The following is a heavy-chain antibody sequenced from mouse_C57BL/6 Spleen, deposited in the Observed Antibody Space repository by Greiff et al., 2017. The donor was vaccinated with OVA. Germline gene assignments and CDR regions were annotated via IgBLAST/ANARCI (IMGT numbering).Heavy chain of an antibody. Sequence: EVQLQQSGAELVKPGASVKLSCTASGFNITDYYMHWVKQRTEQGLEWIGRIDPEDGETNYAPKFQGKATITVDTSSNTAYLQLSSLKSKDTAVYYCAREYYGSSSVYFDYWGQGTTLTVSS. CDR1: GFNITDYY. CDR2: IDPEDGET. V-gene: IGHV14-2*01. D-gene: IGHD1-1*01. CDR3: AREYYGSSSVYFDY. J-gene: IGHJ2*01.